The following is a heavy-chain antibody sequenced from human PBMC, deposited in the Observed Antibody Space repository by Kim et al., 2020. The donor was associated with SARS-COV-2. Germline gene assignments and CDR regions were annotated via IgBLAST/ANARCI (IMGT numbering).Heavy chain of an antibody. CDR3: ARLGYSYGYYYYYGMDV. J-gene: IGHJ6*02. D-gene: IGHD5-18*01. V-gene: IGHV1-2*02. Sequence: ASVKVSCKASGYTFTGYYMHWVRQAPGQGLEWMGWINPNSGGTNYAQKFQGRVTMTRDTSISTAYMELSRLRSDDTAVYHCARLGYSYGYYYYYGMDVWGQGTTVTVSS. CDR2: INPNSGGT. CDR1: GYTFTGYY.